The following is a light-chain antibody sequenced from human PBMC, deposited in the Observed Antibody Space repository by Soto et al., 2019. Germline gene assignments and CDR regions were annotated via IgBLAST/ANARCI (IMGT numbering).Light chain of an antibody. J-gene: IGLJ2*01. CDR3: GSWDNSLSATI. CDR1: SSNIENND. CDR2: DNN. V-gene: IGLV1-51*01. Sequence: QAVLTQPPSVSAAPGQKVTISCSGSSSNIENNDVSWYQQLPGTAPKLLIYDNNKRPSGIPDRFSGSKSGTSATLGITGLQTGDEADYYCGSWDNSLSATIFGGGTKLTVL.